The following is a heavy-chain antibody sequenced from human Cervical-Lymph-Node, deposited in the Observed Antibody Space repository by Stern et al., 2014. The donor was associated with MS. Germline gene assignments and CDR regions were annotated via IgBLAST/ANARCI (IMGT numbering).Heavy chain of an antibody. J-gene: IGHJ6*02. CDR1: GYTFSSYG. CDR2: ISGHNGNT. V-gene: IGHV1-18*01. CDR3: ARDPGGYFYGMDV. D-gene: IGHD3-10*01. Sequence: QVQLLQSGAEVKKPGASVKVSCKPSGYTFSSYGITWVRQAPGQGPEWMGWISGHNGNTNFAERFQGRLTMTTDTSTRTAYMELRSLRYDDTAVYFCARDPGGYFYGMDVWGQGTTVTVSS.